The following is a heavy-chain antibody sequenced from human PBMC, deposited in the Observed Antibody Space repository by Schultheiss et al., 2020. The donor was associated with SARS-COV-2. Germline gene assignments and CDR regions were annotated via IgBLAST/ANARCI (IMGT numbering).Heavy chain of an antibody. V-gene: IGHV1-69*06. D-gene: IGHD5-18*01. Sequence: SVKVSCKASGGTFSSYAISWVRQAPGQGLEWMGGIMPIFGKANYAQKFQGRVTITADKSTSTAYMELNSLSSENTAVYYWSREPVDTAMRIYYYYGMDVWGQGTTVTVSS. J-gene: IGHJ6*02. CDR3: SREPVDTAMRIYYYYGMDV. CDR1: GGTFSSYA. CDR2: IMPIFGKA.